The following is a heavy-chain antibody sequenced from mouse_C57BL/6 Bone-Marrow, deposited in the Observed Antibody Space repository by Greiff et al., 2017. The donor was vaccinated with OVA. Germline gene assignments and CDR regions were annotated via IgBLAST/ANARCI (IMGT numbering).Heavy chain of an antibody. V-gene: IGHV1-64*01. CDR1: GYTFTSYW. CDR3: ARRRGGWLHQGY. J-gene: IGHJ2*01. D-gene: IGHD2-3*01. Sequence: QVQLQQPGAELVKPGASVKLSCKASGYTFTSYWMHWVKQRPGQGLEWIGMIHPNSGSTNYNEKFKGKATLTVDKSSSTAYMQLSSLTSEDSAVYDCARRRGGWLHQGYWGQGTTLTVSS. CDR2: IHPNSGST.